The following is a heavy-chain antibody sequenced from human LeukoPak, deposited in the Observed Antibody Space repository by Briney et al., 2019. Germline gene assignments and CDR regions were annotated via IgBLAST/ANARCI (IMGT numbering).Heavy chain of an antibody. V-gene: IGHV4-39*07. CDR3: ARVLQRLTTVTTYYFDY. CDR1: SGSISSGSYY. J-gene: IGHJ4*02. Sequence: SSETLSLTCTVSSGSISSGSYYWGWIRQPPGKGLEWIGSIYYSGSTYYNPSLKTRVTISVDTSKNQFSLKLSSVTAADTAVYYCARVLQRLTTVTTYYFDYWGQGTLVTVSS. D-gene: IGHD4-17*01. CDR2: IYYSGST.